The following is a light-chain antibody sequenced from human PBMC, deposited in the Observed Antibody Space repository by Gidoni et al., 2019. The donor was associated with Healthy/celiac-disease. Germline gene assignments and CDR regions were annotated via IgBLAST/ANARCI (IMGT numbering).Light chain of an antibody. CDR2: KAS. Sequence: DIQMTQSPSTLSASVGDRVTITCRASQSISSWLAWYQQKPGQAPKLLIYKASSLESGVPSRFSGSGSGTEFTLTISSLQPDDFATYYCQQCNSYPGTFGQGTKLEIK. V-gene: IGKV1-5*03. CDR1: QSISSW. CDR3: QQCNSYPGT. J-gene: IGKJ2*01.